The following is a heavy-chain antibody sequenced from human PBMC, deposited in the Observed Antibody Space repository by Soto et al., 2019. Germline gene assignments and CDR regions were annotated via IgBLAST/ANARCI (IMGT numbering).Heavy chain of an antibody. V-gene: IGHV3-30*18. Sequence: QVQLVESGGGVVQPGRSLRLSCAASGFTFSSYGMHWVRQAPGKGLEWVAVISYDGSNKYYADSVKGRFTISRDNSKNALYRQMNSLRAEDTAVYYCAKVPVGAAYWGQGTLVTVSS. J-gene: IGHJ4*02. CDR1: GFTFSSYG. D-gene: IGHD1-26*01. CDR2: ISYDGSNK. CDR3: AKVPVGAAY.